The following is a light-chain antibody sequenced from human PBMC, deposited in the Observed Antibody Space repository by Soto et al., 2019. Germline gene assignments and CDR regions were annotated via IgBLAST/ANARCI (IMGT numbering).Light chain of an antibody. Sequence: SYELTQPPSVSVAPGKTARITCGGNNIGSKSVHWYQQKPGQAPVLVIYYDSDQPSGIPERFSGSNSGNTATLTISRVEAGDEADYYCQVWDNTSDHVVFGGGTKVTVL. J-gene: IGLJ2*01. CDR2: YDS. V-gene: IGLV3-21*04. CDR1: NIGSKS. CDR3: QVWDNTSDHVV.